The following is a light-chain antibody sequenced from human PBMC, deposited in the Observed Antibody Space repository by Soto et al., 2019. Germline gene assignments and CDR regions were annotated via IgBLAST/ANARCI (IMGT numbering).Light chain of an antibody. CDR2: DIS. J-gene: IGKJ1*01. Sequence: EVVMTQSPATLSVSPGERATLSCRASQTVSRNLAWYQQRPGQAPRLLIYDISNRAAGVPARFSGSGSGTDFTLTISRLEPEDFAVYYCQQHGSSPITFGQGTKVDIK. V-gene: IGKV3-20*01. CDR1: QTVSRN. CDR3: QQHGSSPIT.